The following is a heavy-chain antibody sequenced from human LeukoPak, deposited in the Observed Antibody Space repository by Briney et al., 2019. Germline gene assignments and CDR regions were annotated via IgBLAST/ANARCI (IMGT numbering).Heavy chain of an antibody. V-gene: IGHV3-23*01. D-gene: IGHD2-21*02. CDR2: ISGSGGNT. Sequence: GGSLRLSCAASGFTFSSHGMNWVRQAPGKGLEWVSGISGSGGNTYYADSVKGRFTISRDNSKNTLYLQVNGLRTEDTAVYYCAKDRLLNCRGDCYVFDYWGQGTVVTVSS. J-gene: IGHJ4*02. CDR1: GFTFSSHG. CDR3: AKDRLLNCRGDCYVFDY.